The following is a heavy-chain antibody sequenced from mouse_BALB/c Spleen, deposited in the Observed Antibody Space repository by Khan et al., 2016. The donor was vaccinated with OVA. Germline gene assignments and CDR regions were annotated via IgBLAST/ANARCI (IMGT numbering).Heavy chain of an antibody. J-gene: IGHJ3*01. CDR3: ARWFAY. CDR2: INYSGGT. Sequence: EVQLQESGPGLVKPSQSLSLTCTVTGYSITSDYAWNWIRQFPGNKLEWMGYINYSGGTSYLPSLKSRISFTRDTSKNQFFLQLNSVTTEDSATYYCARWFAYWGQGTLVTVS. V-gene: IGHV3-2*02. CDR1: GYSITSDYA.